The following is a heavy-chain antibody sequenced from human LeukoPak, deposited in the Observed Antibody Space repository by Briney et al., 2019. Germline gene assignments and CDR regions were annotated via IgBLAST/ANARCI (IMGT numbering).Heavy chain of an antibody. CDR1: GFTFTNYW. J-gene: IGHJ4*02. Sequence: AGGSLRLSCAASGFTFTNYWMHWVRQAPGKGLVWVSRIDGDGSSTDYADSVKGRFTISRDNAKNTLLLQMNSLRAEDTAVYYCVRDGVGAPPFDYWGQGVLVTVSS. V-gene: IGHV3-74*01. CDR3: VRDGVGAPPFDY. CDR2: IDGDGSST. D-gene: IGHD1-26*01.